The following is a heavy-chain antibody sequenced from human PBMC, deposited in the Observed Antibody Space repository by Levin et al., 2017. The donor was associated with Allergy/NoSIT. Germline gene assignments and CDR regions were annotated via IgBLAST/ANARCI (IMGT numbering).Heavy chain of an antibody. J-gene: IGHJ5*02. Sequence: SETLSLTCTVSGGSISSYYWSWIRQSPGKRPEWIGYIHYTGYTNYSPSLKSRVTISLDTSKHQFSLQLTSVTAAATAVYSCSRSAHVTVIPAAIYAFDPWGQGILVTVSS. D-gene: IGHD2-2*01. CDR2: IHYTGYT. V-gene: IGHV4-59*08. CDR3: SRSAHVTVIPAAIYAFDP. CDR1: GGSISSYY.